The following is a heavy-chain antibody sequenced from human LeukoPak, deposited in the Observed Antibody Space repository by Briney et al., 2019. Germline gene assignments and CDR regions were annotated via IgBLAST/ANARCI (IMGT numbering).Heavy chain of an antibody. D-gene: IGHD5-18*01. CDR1: GYSFVTFW. CDR3: AIHNNYAFEN. J-gene: IGHJ4*02. Sequence: GESLKISCEAAGYSFVTFWIGWVRQMPGKALEWVAIVHPGNSETRYSPSFQGHVSISADKSIRTAYLQWSSLEASDTAIYHCAIHNNYAFENLGQGTLVAVSS. CDR2: VHPGNSET. V-gene: IGHV5-51*01.